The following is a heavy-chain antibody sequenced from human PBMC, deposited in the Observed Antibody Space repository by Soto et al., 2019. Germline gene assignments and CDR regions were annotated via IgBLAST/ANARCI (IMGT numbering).Heavy chain of an antibody. J-gene: IGHJ4*02. Sequence: GGSLRLSCAASGFTFSDYYMSWIRQAPGKGLEWVSYISSSGSTIYYADSVKGRFTISRDNAKNSLYLQMNSLRAEDTALYYCARDLSRSYYDSSPRDYWGQGTLVTVSS. V-gene: IGHV3-11*01. D-gene: IGHD3-22*01. CDR2: ISSSGSTI. CDR1: GFTFSDYY. CDR3: ARDLSRSYYDSSPRDY.